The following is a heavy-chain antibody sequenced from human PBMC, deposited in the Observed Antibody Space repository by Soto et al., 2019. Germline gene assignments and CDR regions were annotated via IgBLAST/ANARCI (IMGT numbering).Heavy chain of an antibody. CDR3: ARVDNYDRRGYLLPCGN. CDR1: GYTFTSYD. J-gene: IGHJ4*02. V-gene: IGHV1-8*01. CDR2: MNPNSGNT. Sequence: QVQLVQSGAEVKKPGASVKVSCKASGYTFTSYDINWVRQATGQGLEWMGWMNPNSGNTVYAQKFQGRVTMTRNTSRSTAYKELRSPRSEDTAVYYCARVDNYDRRGYLLPCGNWGQRTLVTVSS. D-gene: IGHD3-22*01.